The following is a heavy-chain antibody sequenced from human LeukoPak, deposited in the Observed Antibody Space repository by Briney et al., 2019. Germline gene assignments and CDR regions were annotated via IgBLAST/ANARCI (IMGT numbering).Heavy chain of an antibody. CDR2: ISGSGGST. V-gene: IGHV3-23*01. J-gene: IGHJ3*02. CDR1: GFTFSSYA. Sequence: GGSLRLSCSASGFTFSSYAMRWVRREPAEGREWVSAISGSGGSTYYAASVKGRFTISRDNSKNTLYLQMNSLRAEDTAVYYCAKDPLRFFAKAFDIWGQGTMVTVSS. D-gene: IGHD3-3*01. CDR3: AKDPLRFFAKAFDI.